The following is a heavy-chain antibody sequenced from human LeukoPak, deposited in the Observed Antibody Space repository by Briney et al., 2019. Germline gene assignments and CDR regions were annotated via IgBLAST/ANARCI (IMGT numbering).Heavy chain of an antibody. CDR3: ARSTGYCSGGSCYSDY. D-gene: IGHD2-15*01. J-gene: IGHJ4*02. CDR2: ISFNGDNP. CDR1: GFTFSDYV. Sequence: GGSLRLSCAASGFTFSDYVMHWVRQAPGKGLEYGSGISFNGDNPYYANSVKGRFTISRDNSKNTLYLQMDSLRAEDMAVYYCARSTGYCSGGSCYSDYWGQGTLVTVSS. V-gene: IGHV3-64*01.